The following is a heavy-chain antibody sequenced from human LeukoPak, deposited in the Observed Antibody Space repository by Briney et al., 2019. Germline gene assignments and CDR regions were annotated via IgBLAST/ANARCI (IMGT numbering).Heavy chain of an antibody. CDR1: GGSISSGGYS. CDR2: IYHSGST. Sequence: ASETLSLTCAVSGGSISSGGYSWSWIRQPPGKGLEWIGYIYHSGSTYYNPPLKSRVTISVDRSKNPVSLQLSPVTAADTAVYYCARADLRFGELFRFDPWGQGTLVTVSS. CDR3: ARADLRFGELFRFDP. J-gene: IGHJ5*02. V-gene: IGHV4-30-2*01. D-gene: IGHD3-10*01.